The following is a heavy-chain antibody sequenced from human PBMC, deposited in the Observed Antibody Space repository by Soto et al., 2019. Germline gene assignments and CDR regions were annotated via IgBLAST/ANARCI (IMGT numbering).Heavy chain of an antibody. V-gene: IGHV1-18*01. CDR1: GYTFTSYG. Sequence: QVPLVQSGAEVKKPGASVKVSCKASGYTFTSYGISWVRQAPGQGLEWMGWISAYNGNTNYAQKLQGRVTMTTDTSTSTAYMELRGLRSDDTAVYYCARESASLVPFYYYYYGMDVWGQGTTVTVSS. J-gene: IGHJ6*02. D-gene: IGHD6-6*01. CDR3: ARESASLVPFYYYYYGMDV. CDR2: ISAYNGNT.